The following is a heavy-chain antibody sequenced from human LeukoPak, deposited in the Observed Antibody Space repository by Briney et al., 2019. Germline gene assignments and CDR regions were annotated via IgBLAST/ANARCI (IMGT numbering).Heavy chain of an antibody. CDR3: ARVRMAARPRFHYYYMDG. V-gene: IGHV4-39*01. CDR1: GDSISSNNFY. CDR2: IFHSGST. J-gene: IGHJ6*03. Sequence: SETLSLTCTVSGDSISSNNFYWVWIRQSPGKGLEWIGNIFHSGSTYYNPSLKSRVTISVDTSKNQFSLNLSSVTAADTAVYYCARVRMAARPRFHYYYMDGWGKGTTVTVSS. D-gene: IGHD6-6*01.